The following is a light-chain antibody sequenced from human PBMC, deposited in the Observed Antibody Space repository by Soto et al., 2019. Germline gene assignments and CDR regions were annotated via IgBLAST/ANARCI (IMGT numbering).Light chain of an antibody. CDR3: QVWDFSGDLSV. J-gene: IGLJ1*01. CDR2: DDS. V-gene: IGLV3-21*02. CDR1: NIGSES. Sequence: SYELTQPPSVSVAPGQTATITCGGTNIGSESVHWYQQKPGQAPVLVVYDDSDRPSGIPERFSGSNSGDTATLTISRVDAGDEADYYCQVWDFSGDLSVFGTGTKLTVL.